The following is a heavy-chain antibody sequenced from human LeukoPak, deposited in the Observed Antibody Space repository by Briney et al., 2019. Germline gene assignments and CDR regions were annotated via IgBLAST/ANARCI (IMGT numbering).Heavy chain of an antibody. D-gene: IGHD1/OR15-1a*01. CDR1: GGSISPYY. CDR3: ARMVGQLIEYYFDY. V-gene: IGHV4-59*01. CDR2: IYYTGSS. J-gene: IGHJ4*02. Sequence: SETLSLTCTVSGGSISPYYWSWIRQPPGKGLEWIGSIYYTGSSNYNPSLESRVTMSIDTSNNQFSLKLKSVTAADTAVYYCARMVGQLIEYYFDYWGRGTLVTVSS.